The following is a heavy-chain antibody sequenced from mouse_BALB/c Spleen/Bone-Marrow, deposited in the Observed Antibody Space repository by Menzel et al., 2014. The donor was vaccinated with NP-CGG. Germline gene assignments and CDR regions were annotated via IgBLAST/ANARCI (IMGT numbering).Heavy chain of an antibody. CDR3: AREGRGYYGSSGAAMDY. V-gene: IGHV2-9*02. J-gene: IGHJ4*01. Sequence: QVQLQQSGPGLVAPSQSLSISCTVSGFSLTSYGVHWVRQPPGQGLEWLGAICAGGSTNYNSALMSRLTISKDNSKIQVILKMNSLQTDDTAMYYCAREGRGYYGSSGAAMDYWGQGTKVTVSS. CDR2: ICAGGST. D-gene: IGHD1-1*01. CDR1: GFSLTSYG.